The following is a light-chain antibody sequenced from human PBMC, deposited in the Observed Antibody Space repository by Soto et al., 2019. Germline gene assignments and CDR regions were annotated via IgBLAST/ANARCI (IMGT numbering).Light chain of an antibody. J-gene: IGKJ4*01. V-gene: IGKV3-11*01. CDR1: QSVSSY. Sequence: EIVLTQSPATLSLSPGERATLSCRASQSVSSYLAWYQQKPGQAPRLLIYDASNRATGIPARFSGSESGTDFTLTISSLEPEDFAVYYCQQRSNWPQLTCGGGTKVEIK. CDR3: QQRSNWPQLT. CDR2: DAS.